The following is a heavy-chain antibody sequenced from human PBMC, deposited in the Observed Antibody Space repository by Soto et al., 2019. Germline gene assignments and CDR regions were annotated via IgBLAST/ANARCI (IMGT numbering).Heavy chain of an antibody. CDR3: AREGVYDSSGYYYVYGMDV. CDR2: IWYDGSNK. D-gene: IGHD3-22*01. J-gene: IGHJ6*02. CDR1: GFTFSSYG. V-gene: IGHV3-33*01. Sequence: GGSLRLSCTASGFTFSSYGMHWVRQAPGKGLEWVAVIWYDGSNKYYADSVKGRFTISRDNSKNTLYLQMNSLRAEDTAVYYCAREGVYDSSGYYYVYGMDVWGQGTTVTVSS.